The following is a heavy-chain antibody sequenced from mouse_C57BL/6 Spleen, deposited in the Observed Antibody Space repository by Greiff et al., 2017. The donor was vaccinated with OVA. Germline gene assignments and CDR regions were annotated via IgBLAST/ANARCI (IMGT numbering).Heavy chain of an antibody. CDR1: GYTFTSYW. V-gene: IGHV1-69*01. Sequence: QVQLQQPGAELVMPGASVKLSCKASGYTFTSYWMHWVKQRPGQGLEWIGEIDPSDSYTNYNQKFKGKSTLTVDKSSSTAYMQLSSLTSEDSAVYYCARSRAAIYYDYDGVSWYFDVWGTGTTVTVSS. J-gene: IGHJ1*03. CDR3: ARSRAAIYYDYDGVSWYFDV. D-gene: IGHD2-4*01. CDR2: IDPSDSYT.